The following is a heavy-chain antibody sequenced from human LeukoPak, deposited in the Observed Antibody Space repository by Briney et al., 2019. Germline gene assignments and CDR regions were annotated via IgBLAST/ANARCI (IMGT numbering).Heavy chain of an antibody. CDR2: ISNNGGYT. CDR3: ARDLQWGIDAFDI. V-gene: IGHV3-23*01. J-gene: IGHJ3*02. Sequence: PGGSLRLSCAASGSTFSSSAMSWVRQAPGKGLEWVSAISNNGGYTYYADSVQGRFTISRDNSKSTLCLQMNSLRAEDTAVYYCARDLQWGIDAFDIWGQGTMVTVSS. D-gene: IGHD3-3*01. CDR1: GSTFSSSA.